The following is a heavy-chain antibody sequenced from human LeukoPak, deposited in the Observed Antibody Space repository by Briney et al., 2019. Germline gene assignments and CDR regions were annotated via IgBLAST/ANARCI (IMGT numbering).Heavy chain of an antibody. D-gene: IGHD6-6*01. CDR1: GGTFSSYA. V-gene: IGHV1-69*05. CDR2: IIPIFGRA. Sequence: SVKVSCKASGGTFSSYAISWVRQAPGQGLDWIGGIIPIFGRANYAQKFQGRVTTTTDESTSTAYMELSSLRSEDTAVYYCARSASIAAPYYSDYWGQGNLVTVSS. J-gene: IGHJ4*02. CDR3: ARSASIAAPYYSDY.